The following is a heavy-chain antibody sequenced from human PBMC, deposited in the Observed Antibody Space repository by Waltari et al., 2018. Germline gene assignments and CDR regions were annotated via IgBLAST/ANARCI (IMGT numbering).Heavy chain of an antibody. V-gene: IGHV3-9*01. D-gene: IGHD6-19*01. CDR2: VSSNGGSI. CDR1: GFIFEANA. Sequence: EVQLVEPGGGLVQPGRSLRPPSAASGFIFEANALHWVRQAPEKGLEWVSSVSSNGGSIGYADSVRGRFTISRDNAKSALYLEMNSLRGEDTALYYCAKGNSAWYADYWGQGTLVTVSS. CDR3: AKGNSAWYADY. J-gene: IGHJ4*02.